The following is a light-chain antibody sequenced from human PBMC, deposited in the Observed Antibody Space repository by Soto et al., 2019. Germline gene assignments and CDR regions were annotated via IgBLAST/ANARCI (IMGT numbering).Light chain of an antibody. J-gene: IGLJ1*01. Sequence: QSALTQPASVSGSPGQSITISCTGTSSDVGGYNCVSWYQQHPGKAPKLMIYEVSNRPSGVSNRFSGSKSGNTASLTISGLQAEDEADYYCSSYTSSSTLNYVFGTGTKLTVL. CDR2: EVS. CDR1: SSDVGGYNC. CDR3: SSYTSSSTLNYV. V-gene: IGLV2-14*01.